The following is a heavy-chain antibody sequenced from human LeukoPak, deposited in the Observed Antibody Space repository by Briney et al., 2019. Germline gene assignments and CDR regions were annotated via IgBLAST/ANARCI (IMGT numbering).Heavy chain of an antibody. CDR3: APEGPVFGV. J-gene: IGHJ4*02. D-gene: IGHD3-3*01. Sequence: GGSLRLSCAVSGFSVSSNYMSWVRQAPGKGLEWVSFIHSGGTYYAESVKSRLTISRDNSKNTVYLQMNSLRAEDTAMYYCAPEGPVFGVRGQGSLVTVSS. CDR2: IHSGGT. V-gene: IGHV3-66*01. CDR1: GFSVSSNY.